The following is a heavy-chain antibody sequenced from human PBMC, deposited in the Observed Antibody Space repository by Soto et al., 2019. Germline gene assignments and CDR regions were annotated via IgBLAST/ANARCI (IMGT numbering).Heavy chain of an antibody. D-gene: IGHD6-19*01. CDR2: ISWNSGSI. CDR1: GFTFDDYA. V-gene: IGHV3-9*01. Sequence: EVQLVESGGGLVQPGRSLRLSCAASGFTFDDYAMHWVRQAPGQGLVWVSGISWNSGSIGYADSVKGRFTISRDNAKNSLYLQMNSLRAEDTALYYCAKDRGLVLSFYFDYWGQGTLVTVSS. J-gene: IGHJ4*02. CDR3: AKDRGLVLSFYFDY.